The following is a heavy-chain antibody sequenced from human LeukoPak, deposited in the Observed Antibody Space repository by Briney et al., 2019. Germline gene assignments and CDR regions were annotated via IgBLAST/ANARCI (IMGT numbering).Heavy chain of an antibody. Sequence: SETLSLTCTVSGGSISSYYWSWIRQPPGKGLEWIGSIYYSGSTTYNPSLKARVTISVATSKNQFSLKLSSVAAANTAVDYCARGNYDSSGYYLRRVSSFDYWGQGTLVTVSS. J-gene: IGHJ4*02. CDR1: GGSISSYY. CDR3: ARGNYDSSGYYLRRVSSFDY. D-gene: IGHD3-22*01. V-gene: IGHV4-59*01. CDR2: IYYSGST.